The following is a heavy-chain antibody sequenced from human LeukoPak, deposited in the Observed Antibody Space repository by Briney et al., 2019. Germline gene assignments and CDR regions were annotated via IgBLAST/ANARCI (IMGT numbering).Heavy chain of an antibody. Sequence: SETLSLTCTVSGGSISSSNYYWVWIRQPPGKGLEWIGSIYYSGSTYYNPSLKSRVTISVDTSKNQFSLKLSSVTAADTAVYYCARGLSAVVYWGQGTLVTVSS. D-gene: IGHD3-16*02. CDR2: IYYSGST. J-gene: IGHJ4*02. V-gene: IGHV4-39*01. CDR1: GGSISSSNYY. CDR3: ARGLSAVVY.